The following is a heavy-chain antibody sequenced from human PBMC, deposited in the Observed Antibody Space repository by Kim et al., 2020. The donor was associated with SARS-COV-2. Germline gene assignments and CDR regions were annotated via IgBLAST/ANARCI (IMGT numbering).Heavy chain of an antibody. J-gene: IGHJ4*02. V-gene: IGHV3-30*02. CDR3: AKDERPAGNHLIHY. D-gene: IGHD6-13*01. Sequence: DSVKGRFTISRDNSKNTLYLQMNSLRAEDTAVYYCAKDERPAGNHLIHYWGQGTLVTVSS.